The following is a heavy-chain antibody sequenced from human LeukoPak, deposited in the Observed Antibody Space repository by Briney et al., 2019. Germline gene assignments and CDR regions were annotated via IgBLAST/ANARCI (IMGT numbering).Heavy chain of an antibody. Sequence: AGGSLRLSCAASGFTVSSNYMSWVRQAPGKGLEWVSVIYSGGSTCYADSVKGRFTISRDNSKNTLYLQMNSLRAEDTAVYYCARARNYDYVWGSYPPAGYYFDYWGQGTLVTVSS. V-gene: IGHV3-53*01. CDR2: IYSGGST. D-gene: IGHD3-16*01. CDR3: ARARNYDYVWGSYPPAGYYFDY. CDR1: GFTVSSNY. J-gene: IGHJ4*02.